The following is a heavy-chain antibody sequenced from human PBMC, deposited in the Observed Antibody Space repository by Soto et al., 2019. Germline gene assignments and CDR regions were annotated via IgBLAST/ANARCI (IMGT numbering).Heavy chain of an antibody. V-gene: IGHV1-8*01. D-gene: IGHD3-3*01. Sequence: ASVKVSCKASGYTFTSYDINWVRQATGQGLERMGWMNPNRDNTGYAQKKQGRDTMTRNTSISTAYLELSSLSSEYIFLYYCARGDYDFWSGYSRPYYYYGRDVWG. CDR2: MNPNRDNT. J-gene: IGHJ6*02. CDR1: GYTFTSYD. CDR3: ARGDYDFWSGYSRPYYYYGRDV.